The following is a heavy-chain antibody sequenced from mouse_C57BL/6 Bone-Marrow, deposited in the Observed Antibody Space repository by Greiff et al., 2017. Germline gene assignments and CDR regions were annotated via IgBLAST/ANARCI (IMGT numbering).Heavy chain of an antibody. CDR3: ARFSGAMDY. Sequence: VKLQQSGAELVRPGASVKLSCKASGYTFTDYYINWVKQRPGQGLEWIARIYPGSGNTYYNEKFKGKATLTAEKSSSTAYMQLSSLTSEDSAVYFCARFSGAMDYWGQGTSVTVSS. CDR2: IYPGSGNT. V-gene: IGHV1-76*01. J-gene: IGHJ4*01. CDR1: GYTFTDYY. D-gene: IGHD3-1*01.